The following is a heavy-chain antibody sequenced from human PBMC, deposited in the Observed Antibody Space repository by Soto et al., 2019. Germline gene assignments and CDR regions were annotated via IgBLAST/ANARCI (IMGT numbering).Heavy chain of an antibody. V-gene: IGHV4-31*03. J-gene: IGHJ4*02. CDR2: IYYSGST. D-gene: IGHD6-13*01. Sequence: PSETLSLTCTVSGGSISSGGYYWSWVRQHPGKGLEWIGYIYYSGSTYYNPSLKSRVTISVDTSKNQFSLKLSSVTAADTAVYYCARAWASSSWPYYFDYWDQGTLVTAPQ. CDR3: ARAWASSSWPYYFDY. CDR1: GGSISSGGYY.